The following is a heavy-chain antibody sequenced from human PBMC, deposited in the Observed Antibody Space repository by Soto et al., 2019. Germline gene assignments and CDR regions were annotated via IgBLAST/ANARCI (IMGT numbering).Heavy chain of an antibody. CDR2: IYYRGST. Sequence: PSETLSLTCTVSGGSISSYYWSWIRQPPGKGLEGIGYIYYRGSTNYNPSLKSRVTISVYTSKNQFSLKLSSVTAAATAVYYCARRLRGESRYCSGGSCYNTNYYYYYMDVWGKGTTVTV. J-gene: IGHJ6*03. V-gene: IGHV4-59*08. CDR1: GGSISSYY. CDR3: ARRLRGESRYCSGGSCYNTNYYYYYMDV. D-gene: IGHD2-15*01.